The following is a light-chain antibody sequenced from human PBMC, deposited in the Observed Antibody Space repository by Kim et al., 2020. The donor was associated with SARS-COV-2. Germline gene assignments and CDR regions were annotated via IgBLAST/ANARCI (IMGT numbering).Light chain of an antibody. J-gene: IGLJ2*01. CDR1: SLRSDY. CDR2: GKN. V-gene: IGLV3-19*01. CDR3: NSRDSNDNVV. Sequence: ALGQTVRITCQGDSLRSDYATWYQQEPGQAPILVIYGKNTRPSGIPDRFSGSSSGNTASLTITGTQAGDEADYYCNSRDSNDNVVFGGGTQLTVL.